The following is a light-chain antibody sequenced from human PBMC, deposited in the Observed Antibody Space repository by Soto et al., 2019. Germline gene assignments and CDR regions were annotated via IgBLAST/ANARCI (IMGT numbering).Light chain of an antibody. J-gene: IGKJ2*01. Sequence: EIVMTQSPATLSVSPGERATLSCRASQSVSSNLAWYQQKPGQAPRLLIYGAYTRATGIPARFSGSGSGKEFTLTISNLQSEDFAVYYCQQCNNWPLYTFGQGTKLEIK. CDR1: QSVSSN. V-gene: IGKV3-15*01. CDR2: GAY. CDR3: QQCNNWPLYT.